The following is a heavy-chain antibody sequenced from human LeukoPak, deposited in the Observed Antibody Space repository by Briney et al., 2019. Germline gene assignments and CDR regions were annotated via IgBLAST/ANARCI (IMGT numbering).Heavy chain of an antibody. J-gene: IGHJ4*02. V-gene: IGHV1-46*01. CDR3: ARDLGDVLRYFDWFPTPYY. CDR1: GDSFTSYY. D-gene: IGHD3-9*01. CDR2: VNLSGGST. Sequence: ASVKVSCKASGDSFTSYYMQRVRQAPGKGLEWMGIVNLSGGSTSYAQKFQGRVTMTRDTSTSTVYMELSSLRSEDTAVYYCARDLGDVLRYFDWFPTPYYWGQGTLVTVSS.